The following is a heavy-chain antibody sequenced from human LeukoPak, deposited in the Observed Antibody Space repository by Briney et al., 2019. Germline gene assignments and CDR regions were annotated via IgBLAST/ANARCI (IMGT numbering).Heavy chain of an antibody. J-gene: IGHJ4*02. CDR1: GFSFSSYW. D-gene: IGHD3/OR15-3a*01. CDR3: TRDLRTGSYLDY. CDR2: IWYDGSNK. V-gene: IGHV3-33*08. Sequence: QPGGSLRLSCEASGFSFSSYWMTWVRQAPGKGLEWVAVIWYDGSNKYYADSVKGRFTISRDNPKNTVYLQMYSLRNEDTAIYYCTRDLRTGSYLDYWGQGTLVTVSS.